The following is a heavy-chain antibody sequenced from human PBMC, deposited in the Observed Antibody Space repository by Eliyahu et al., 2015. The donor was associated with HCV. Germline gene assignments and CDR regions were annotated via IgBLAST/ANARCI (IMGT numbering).Heavy chain of an antibody. D-gene: IGHD6-19*01. Sequence: QVQLQESGPGLVKPSETLSLTCTVPGGXITTYYWXWXRXPPGKGLEWIGGXHYRXGANDNPSLKXXVTISVDTSKNQFSLNLTSVTAADTAVYYXASGGGGIAVAGTGGWFDPWGQGTLVTVSS. CDR3: ASGGGGIAVAGTGGWFDP. CDR2: XHYRXGA. V-gene: IGHV4-59*01. CDR1: GGXITTYY. J-gene: IGHJ5*02.